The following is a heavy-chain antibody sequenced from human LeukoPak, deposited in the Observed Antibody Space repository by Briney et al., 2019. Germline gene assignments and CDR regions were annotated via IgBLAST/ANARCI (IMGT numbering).Heavy chain of an antibody. V-gene: IGHV3-7*01. D-gene: IGHD5-18*01. CDR3: ASGGQIWIS. J-gene: IGHJ5*02. CDR1: GLTFSSYW. Sequence: PGGSLRLSCAVSGLTFSSYWMSWVRQAPGKGLEWVANIKQDGSEKNYVDSVKGRFTISRDNAKNSLYLQMNSLRAEDTAVYYCASGGQIWISWGQGTLVTVSS. CDR2: IKQDGSEK.